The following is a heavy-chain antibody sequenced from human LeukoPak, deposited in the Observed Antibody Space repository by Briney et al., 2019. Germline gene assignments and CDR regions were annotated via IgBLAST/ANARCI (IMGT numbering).Heavy chain of an antibody. J-gene: IGHJ4*02. CDR1: VFTLSSIP. CDR3: AKDYLGAAVAGALDY. CDR2: ISGSGGST. D-gene: IGHD6-19*01. V-gene: IGHV3-23*01. Sequence: GGSLRLSRAAWVFTLSSIPMSWVREARGKGREGGSVISGSGGSTYYADSVKGRFTISRDNSKNTLYLQMNSLRAEDTAVYYCAKDYLGAAVAGALDYWGQGTLVTVSS.